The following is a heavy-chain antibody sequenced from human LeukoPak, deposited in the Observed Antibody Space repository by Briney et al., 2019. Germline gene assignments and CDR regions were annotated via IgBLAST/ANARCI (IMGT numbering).Heavy chain of an antibody. CDR3: ASTVYSGSYGGY. J-gene: IGHJ4*02. D-gene: IGHD1-26*01. CDR2: ISTDGSST. V-gene: IGHV3-74*01. CDR1: GFTFSSYW. Sequence: PGGSLRLSCAASGFTFSSYWMHWVRQAPGKGLVWVSRISTDGSSTNYADSVKGRFTISRDNAKSTLSLQMDSLRAEDTAVYFCASTVYSGSYGGYWGQGTLATVSS.